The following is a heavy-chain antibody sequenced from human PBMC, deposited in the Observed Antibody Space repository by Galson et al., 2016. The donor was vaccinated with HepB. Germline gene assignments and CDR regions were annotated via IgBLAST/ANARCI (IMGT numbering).Heavy chain of an antibody. CDR2: IIPLFGTT. J-gene: IGHJ4*02. D-gene: IGHD2-15*01. CDR3: ARVNERIGRVFEF. V-gene: IGHV1-69*13. CDR1: GGTFSSYA. Sequence: SVKVSCKASGGTFSSYAISWVRQAPGQGLEWMGGIIPLFGTTHYAQKLQGRVTITADESTNTAYMEVTSLRSEDTATYYCARVNERIGRVFEFWGQGTLVTGSA.